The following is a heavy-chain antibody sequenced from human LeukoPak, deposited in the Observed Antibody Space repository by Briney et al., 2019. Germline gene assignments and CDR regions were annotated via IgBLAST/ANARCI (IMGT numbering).Heavy chain of an antibody. V-gene: IGHV1-2*02. J-gene: IGHJ3*02. Sequence: ASVKVSCKASVYTFTRYYMHWVRQAPGQGLEWMGWINPNSGGTNYAQKFQGRVTMTRDTSISTASMALSRLRSDDPAVYYCARTGYSSGGPSGYAFDIWGQGTMVTVSS. D-gene: IGHD6-19*01. CDR1: VYTFTRYY. CDR2: INPNSGGT. CDR3: ARTGYSSGGPSGYAFDI.